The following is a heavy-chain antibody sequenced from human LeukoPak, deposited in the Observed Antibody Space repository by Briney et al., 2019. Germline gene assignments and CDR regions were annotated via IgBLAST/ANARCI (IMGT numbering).Heavy chain of an antibody. CDR1: GFTFGDFV. V-gene: IGHV3-49*04. J-gene: IGHJ5*02. Sequence: GGSLRLSCTASGFTFGDFVMSWVRQAPGKGLEWVGFIRRPDYGGATEYDSSVKGRFTISRDDSKNIVYLQMNSLKTEDTALYYCCRSGSVYRDVDWFDPWGQGTLVTVSS. CDR3: CRSGSVYRDVDWFDP. D-gene: IGHD5/OR15-5a*01. CDR2: IRRPDYGGAT.